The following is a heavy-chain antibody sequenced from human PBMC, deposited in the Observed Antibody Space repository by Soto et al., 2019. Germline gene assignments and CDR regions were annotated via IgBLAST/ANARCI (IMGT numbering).Heavy chain of an antibody. D-gene: IGHD3-16*02. CDR1: GFTFDTYT. CDR2: ISGSSSYI. V-gene: IGHV3-21*01. Sequence: GSLRLSCAVSGFTFDTYTMNWVRQAPGKGLEWVSSISGSSSYIYYADSVKGRFTISRDSAKKSLYLQMNNLRAEDTAVYYCASSYTGEFDYWGQGTLVTVSS. CDR3: ASSYTGEFDY. J-gene: IGHJ4*02.